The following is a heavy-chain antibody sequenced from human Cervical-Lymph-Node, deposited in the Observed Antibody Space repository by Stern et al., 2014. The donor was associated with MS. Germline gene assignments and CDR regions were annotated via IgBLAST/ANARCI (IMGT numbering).Heavy chain of an antibody. CDR3: ARGGITFGEAY. V-gene: IGHV3-48*01. CDR2: ISSSSSTQ. D-gene: IGHD3-16*01. Sequence: EVQLVESGGGLVQPGGSLRLSCAASGFTFSSYSMNWVRQAPGKGLEWVSYISSSSSTQYYADSVKGRFTISRDNAKNSLYLQMNSLRAEDTAVYYCARGGITFGEAYWGQGTLVTVSS. CDR1: GFTFSSYS. J-gene: IGHJ4*02.